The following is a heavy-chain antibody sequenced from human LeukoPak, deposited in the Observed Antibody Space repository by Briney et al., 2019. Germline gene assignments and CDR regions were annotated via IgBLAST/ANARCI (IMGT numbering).Heavy chain of an antibody. CDR1: GYSISSGYY. Sequence: SETLSLTCTVSGYSISSGYYWGWIRQPPGKGLEWIGSIYHSGSTYYNPSLKSRVTLSVDTSKNQFSLKLSSVTAADTAVYYWARVRLRGRVYPWGQGTLVTVSS. CDR3: ARVRLRGRVYP. V-gene: IGHV4-38-2*02. CDR2: IYHSGST. J-gene: IGHJ5*02.